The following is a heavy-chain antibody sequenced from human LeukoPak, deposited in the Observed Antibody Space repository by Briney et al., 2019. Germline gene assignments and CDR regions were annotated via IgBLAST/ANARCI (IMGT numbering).Heavy chain of an antibody. CDR3: ARDGLTGGNLGRAMDV. V-gene: IGHV3-7*05. D-gene: IGHD2-8*02. CDR1: GFSFSNYW. CDR2: IKEDGSEM. J-gene: IGHJ6*02. Sequence: PGGSLRLSCAASGFSFSNYWMSWVRQAPGKGLEWVANIKEDGSEMLSVDSVKSRCTISRDNGKNPLYLQMNSLGAEDTAVYYCARDGLTGGNLGRAMDVWGQGTTVTVSS.